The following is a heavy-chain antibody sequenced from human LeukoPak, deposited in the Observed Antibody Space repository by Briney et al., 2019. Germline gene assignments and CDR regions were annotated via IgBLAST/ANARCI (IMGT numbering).Heavy chain of an antibody. CDR3: AGGRYYYYGMDV. CDR2: ISWNSGSI. Sequence: ARSLRLSCAASGFTFDDYAMDWVRQVQGKGLEWVSGISWNSGSIGYADSVKGRFTISRDNAKNSLYLQMNSQRAEDTALYYCAGGRYYYYGMDVWGQGTTVTVSS. V-gene: IGHV3-9*01. J-gene: IGHJ6*02. CDR1: GFTFDDYA. D-gene: IGHD3-16*01.